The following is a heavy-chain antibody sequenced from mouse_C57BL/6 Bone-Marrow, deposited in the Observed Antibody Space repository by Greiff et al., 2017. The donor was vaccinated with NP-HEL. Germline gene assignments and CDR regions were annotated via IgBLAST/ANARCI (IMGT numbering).Heavy chain of an antibody. CDR2: IHPNSGST. CDR1: GYTFTSYW. V-gene: IGHV1-64*01. Sequence: QVQLQQSGAELVKPGASVKLSCKASGYTFTSYWMLWVKQRPGQGLEWIGMIHPNSGSTNYNEKFKSKATLTVDKSSSTAYMQLSSLTSEDSAVYYCARHGSSYWYFDVWGTGTTVTVSS. J-gene: IGHJ1*03. CDR3: ARHGSSYWYFDV. D-gene: IGHD1-1*01.